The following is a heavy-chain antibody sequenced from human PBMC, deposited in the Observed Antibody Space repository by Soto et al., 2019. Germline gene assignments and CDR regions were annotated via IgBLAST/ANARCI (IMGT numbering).Heavy chain of an antibody. CDR1: GFTCRSYG. CDR2: ISYDGSNK. CDR3: AADKGYYYYGMDV. V-gene: IGHV3-30*03. J-gene: IGHJ6*01. D-gene: IGHD2-15*01. Sequence: GGSLRLSCAASGFTCRSYGMHWVRQAPGKGLAWVAVISYDGSNKYYADSVKGRFTISRDNSNNSLYLQMNSLRAADTAVYYCAADKGYYYYGMDVWGQGTTVTVS.